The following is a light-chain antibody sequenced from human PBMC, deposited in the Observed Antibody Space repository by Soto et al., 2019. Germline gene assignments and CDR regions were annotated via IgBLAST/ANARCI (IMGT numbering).Light chain of an antibody. CDR2: DAS. J-gene: IGKJ1*01. V-gene: IGKV1-5*01. CDR3: QQYNNYWT. Sequence: DIQRTQSPSTLSASVGDRVTITCRASQSLSRWLAWYQQKPGKAPKRLIYDASSLESGVPSRFSGSGSAPEFTPTISSLQPDEFATYYCQQYNNYWTFGQGNRVEIK. CDR1: QSLSRW.